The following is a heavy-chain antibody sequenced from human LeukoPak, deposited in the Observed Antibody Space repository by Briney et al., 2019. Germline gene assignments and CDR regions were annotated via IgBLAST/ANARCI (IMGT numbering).Heavy chain of an antibody. D-gene: IGHD3-10*01. V-gene: IGHV1-69*04. CDR1: GGTFDSYT. CDR3: ARDRSGNYGTLLNY. J-gene: IGHJ4*02. CDR2: IIPKLDII. Sequence: GASVKVSCKASGGTFDSYTISWVRQAAGQGLEWMGRIIPKLDIIDYAQRFQGKITITADKSTSTAYMEMSSLTSEDTAIYYCARDRSGNYGTLLNYWGQGTLVTVSS.